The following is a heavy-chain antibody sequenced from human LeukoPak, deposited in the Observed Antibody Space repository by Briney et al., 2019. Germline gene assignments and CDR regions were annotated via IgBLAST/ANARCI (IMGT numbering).Heavy chain of an antibody. CDR3: ARGGMGIQLWPFDY. D-gene: IGHD5-18*01. CDR1: GYTFTGYY. Sequence: GASVKVSCKASGYTFTGYYMHWVRQAPGQGLEWMGWINPNSGGTNYAQKFQGRVTMTRDTSTSTLYMELTSLTSEDTAVYYCARGGMGIQLWPFDYWGQGTLVTVSS. CDR2: INPNSGGT. J-gene: IGHJ4*02. V-gene: IGHV1-2*02.